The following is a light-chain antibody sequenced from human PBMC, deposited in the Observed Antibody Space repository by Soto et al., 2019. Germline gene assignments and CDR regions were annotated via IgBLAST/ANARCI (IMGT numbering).Light chain of an antibody. CDR2: GIS. V-gene: IGKV3D-15*01. CDR1: QSVNSN. Sequence: IVMTHSASTLSGSPFGRSTLACGASQSVNSNYLAWYQQKPGQAPRLLIYGISKRATDIPDRFSGSGSGTEFTLTISSLQPEDFATYYCQQHGQWPITFGQGTRLEIK. CDR3: QQHGQWPIT. J-gene: IGKJ5*01.